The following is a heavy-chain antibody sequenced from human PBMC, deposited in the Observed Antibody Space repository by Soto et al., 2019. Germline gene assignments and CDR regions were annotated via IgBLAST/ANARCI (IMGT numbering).Heavy chain of an antibody. CDR3: AKALVPALTAKFGY. CDR1: GFTFSSYW. CDR2: VTASGGGT. J-gene: IGHJ4*02. D-gene: IGHD5-18*01. Sequence: GGSLRLSCAASGFTFSSYWMSWVRQAPGKGLEWVSTVTASGGGTFYANSVKGRFTISRDNSRNTLHLQMSSLRVEDTALYYCAKALVPALTAKFGYWGQGTLVTVSS. V-gene: IGHV3-23*01.